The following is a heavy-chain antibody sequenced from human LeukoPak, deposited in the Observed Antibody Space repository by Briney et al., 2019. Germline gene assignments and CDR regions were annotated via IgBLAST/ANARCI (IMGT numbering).Heavy chain of an antibody. CDR1: GFTFSSYG. Sequence: GGSLRLSCAASGFTFSSYGMHWVRQAPGKGLEWVANVKQDGSEKDYVDSVKGRFTISRDNAKTSLYLQMNSLRAEDTAVYYCARDLSGVAGYTYGRGIDYWGQGTLVTVSS. CDR2: VKQDGSEK. J-gene: IGHJ4*02. D-gene: IGHD5-18*01. V-gene: IGHV3-7*01. CDR3: ARDLSGVAGYTYGRGIDY.